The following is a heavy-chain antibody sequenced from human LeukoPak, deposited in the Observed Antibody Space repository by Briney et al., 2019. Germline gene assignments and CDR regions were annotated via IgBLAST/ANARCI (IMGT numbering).Heavy chain of an antibody. Sequence: GASVKVSCKASGYTFTGYYMHWVRQAPGQGLEWMGWINPNSGGTNYPQKFQGRVTMTRDTSISTAYMEVSRLRSDDTAVYYCARGGSYFPPNYWGQGTLVTVSS. CDR1: GYTFTGYY. J-gene: IGHJ4*02. V-gene: IGHV1-2*02. CDR3: ARGGSYFPPNY. D-gene: IGHD1-26*01. CDR2: INPNSGGT.